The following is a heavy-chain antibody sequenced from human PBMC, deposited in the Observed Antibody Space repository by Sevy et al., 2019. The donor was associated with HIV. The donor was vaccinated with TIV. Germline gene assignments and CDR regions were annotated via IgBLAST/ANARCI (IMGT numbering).Heavy chain of an antibody. V-gene: IGHV3-11*01. D-gene: IGHD2-2*01. Sequence: GGSLRLPCAASGFTFSDYYMSWIRQAPGKGLEWVSYISSSGSTIYYADSVKGRFTISRDNAKNSLYLQMNSLRAEDTAVYFCAKVLHIVVVPAAIDYYYGMDVWGQGTTVTVSS. CDR3: AKVLHIVVVPAAIDYYYGMDV. J-gene: IGHJ6*02. CDR2: ISSSGSTI. CDR1: GFTFSDYY.